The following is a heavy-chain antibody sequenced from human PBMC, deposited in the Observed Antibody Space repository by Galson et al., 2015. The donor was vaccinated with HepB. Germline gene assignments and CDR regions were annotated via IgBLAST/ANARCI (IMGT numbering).Heavy chain of an antibody. V-gene: IGHV3-21*06. D-gene: IGHD4/OR15-4a*01. CDR3: AKDREYGGTGLDV. Sequence: SLRLSCAASGFTFSNYHVNWVRQAPGKGLEWVSSISGSSTYIYYADSVKGRFTISRDNAENSLYLHMNSLRAEDTAVYYCAKDREYGGTGLDVWGQGTTVTVSS. CDR1: GFTFSNYH. CDR2: ISGSSTYI. J-gene: IGHJ6*02.